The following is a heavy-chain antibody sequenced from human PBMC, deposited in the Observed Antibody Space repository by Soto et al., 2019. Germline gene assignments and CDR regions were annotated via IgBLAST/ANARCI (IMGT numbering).Heavy chain of an antibody. CDR2: IYYSGST. Sequence: ETLSLTCTVSGGSISSSSYYWGWIRQPPGKGLEWIGSIYYSGSTYYNPSLKSRVTISVDTSKNQFSLKLSSVTAADTAVYYCARDDYGDYGMDVWGQGTTVTVSS. D-gene: IGHD4-17*01. V-gene: IGHV4-39*01. CDR3: ARDDYGDYGMDV. CDR1: GGSISSSSYY. J-gene: IGHJ6*02.